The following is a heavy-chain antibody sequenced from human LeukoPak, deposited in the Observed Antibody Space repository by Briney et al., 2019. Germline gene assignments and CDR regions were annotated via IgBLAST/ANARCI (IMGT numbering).Heavy chain of an antibody. CDR1: GFTFSNAW. D-gene: IGHD6-13*01. Sequence: PEGSLRLSCTASGFTFSNAWMHWVRQAPGKGLEWVAVISYDGSNKYYADSVKGRFTISRDNSKNTLYLQMNSLRAEDTAVYYCAKLVAAAGSFDYWGQGTLVTVSS. J-gene: IGHJ4*02. CDR2: ISYDGSNK. V-gene: IGHV3-30*18. CDR3: AKLVAAAGSFDY.